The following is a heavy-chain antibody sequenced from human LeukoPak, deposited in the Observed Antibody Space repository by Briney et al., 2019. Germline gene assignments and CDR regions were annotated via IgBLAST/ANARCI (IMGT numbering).Heavy chain of an antibody. CDR2: IYYSGST. Sequence: SETLSLTCTVSGGSISSYYWSWIRQPPGKGLEWIGYIYYSGSTNYNPSLKSRVTISVDTSKNQFSLKLSSVTAADTAVYYCARDPGVGDYYGSGSYPLFDYWGQGTLVTVSS. CDR3: ARDPGVGDYYGSGSYPLFDY. J-gene: IGHJ4*02. V-gene: IGHV4-59*12. D-gene: IGHD3-10*01. CDR1: GGSISSYY.